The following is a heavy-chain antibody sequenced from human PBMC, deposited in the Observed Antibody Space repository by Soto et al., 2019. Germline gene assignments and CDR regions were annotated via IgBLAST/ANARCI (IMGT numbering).Heavy chain of an antibody. CDR1: GGSFSNYY. J-gene: IGHJ4*02. CDR3: ARGKPRYCSSTSCYTAPGLVY. Sequence: ASETLSLTCAVYGGSFSNYYWSWIRQPPGKGLEWIGEINHSGSTNCNPSLQSRVTISVDTSKNQFSLKLSSVTAADTAVYYCARGKPRYCSSTSCYTAPGLVYWGQGILVTVSS. V-gene: IGHV4-34*01. D-gene: IGHD2-2*02. CDR2: INHSGST.